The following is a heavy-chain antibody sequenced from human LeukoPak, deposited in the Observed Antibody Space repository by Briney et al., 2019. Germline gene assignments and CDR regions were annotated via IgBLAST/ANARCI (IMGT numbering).Heavy chain of an antibody. V-gene: IGHV1-2*02. D-gene: IGHD6-19*01. CDR2: INPNSGGT. CDR1: GYTFTGYY. J-gene: IGHJ4*02. CDR3: CIAVAGTSHVPFDY. Sequence: ASVKVSCKASGYTFTGYYMHWVRQAPGQGLEWMGWINPNSGGTNYAQKFQGRVTMTRDTSISTAYMELSRLRSDDTAVYYSCIAVAGTSHVPFDYWGQGTLVTVSS.